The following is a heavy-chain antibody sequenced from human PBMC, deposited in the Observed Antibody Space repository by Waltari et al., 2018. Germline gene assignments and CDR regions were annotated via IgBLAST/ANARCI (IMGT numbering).Heavy chain of an antibody. D-gene: IGHD5-18*01. Sequence: QVQLQQWGAGLLKPSETLSLTCAVYGGSFSGYYWNWIRQPPGKGLEWIGEINPSGSPNYNPSLKSRVTTSLDTSKNQFSLKLSSVTAADTAVYYCARGGYGYFDYWGQGTLVTVSS. J-gene: IGHJ4*02. CDR2: INPSGSP. V-gene: IGHV4-34*01. CDR1: GGSFSGYY. CDR3: ARGGYGYFDY.